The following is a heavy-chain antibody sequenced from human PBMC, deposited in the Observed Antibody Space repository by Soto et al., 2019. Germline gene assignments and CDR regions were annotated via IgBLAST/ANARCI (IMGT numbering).Heavy chain of an antibody. J-gene: IGHJ3*02. D-gene: IGHD3-16*02. CDR2: ISGSGGST. CDR3: AKDTITGTYYDYIWGSYRPHDAFDI. V-gene: IGHV3-23*01. CDR1: GFTFSSYA. Sequence: QLGGSLRLSCAASGFTFSSYAMSWVRQAPGKGLEWVSAISGSGGSTYYADSVKGRFTISRDNSKNTLYLQMNSLRAEDTAVYYCAKDTITGTYYDYIWGSYRPHDAFDIWGQGTMVTVSS.